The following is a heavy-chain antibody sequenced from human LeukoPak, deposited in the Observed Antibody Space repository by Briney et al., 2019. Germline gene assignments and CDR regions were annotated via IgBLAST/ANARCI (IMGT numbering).Heavy chain of an antibody. D-gene: IGHD3-3*01. CDR1: GGSISSSSYY. CDR3: ARDSTIFALHAFDI. CDR2: IYYSGST. Sequence: PSETLSLTCTVSGGSISSSSYYWGWIRQPPGKGLEWIGSIYYSGSTNYNPSLKSRVTMSVDTSKNQFSLKLSSVTAADTAVYYCARDSTIFALHAFDIWGQGTMVTVSS. V-gene: IGHV4-39*07. J-gene: IGHJ3*02.